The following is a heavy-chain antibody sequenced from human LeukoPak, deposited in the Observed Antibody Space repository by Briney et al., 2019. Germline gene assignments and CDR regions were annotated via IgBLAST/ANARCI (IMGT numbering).Heavy chain of an antibody. CDR1: GGSISNYY. Sequence: PSETLSLTCTVSGGSISNYYWSWIRQPPGKGLEWIGEIHHSGSTDYNPSLKSRVTISPDKSKNQFSLTLTSVTAADTAVYYCSAYGSGSYYNLYSDYWGQGTLVTDSS. J-gene: IGHJ4*02. V-gene: IGHV4-59*04. D-gene: IGHD3-10*01. CDR2: IHHSGST. CDR3: SAYGSGSYYNLYSDY.